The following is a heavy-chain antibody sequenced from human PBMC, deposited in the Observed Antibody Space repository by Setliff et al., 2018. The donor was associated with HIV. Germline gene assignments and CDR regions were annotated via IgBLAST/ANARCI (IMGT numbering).Heavy chain of an antibody. V-gene: IGHV4-59*01. D-gene: IGHD5-18*01. J-gene: IGHJ4*02. CDR1: SDSIRFYY. CDR3: ARDSGGYNYGFAVGSFDY. CDR2: VYYTGST. Sequence: SETLSLTCTVSSDSIRFYYWTWIRQPPGKGLEWIGNVYYTGSTNYNPSLKSRITISIDTSKSQFSLKLTSVAAAGTAVYYCARDSGGYNYGFAVGSFDYWGQGALVTVSS.